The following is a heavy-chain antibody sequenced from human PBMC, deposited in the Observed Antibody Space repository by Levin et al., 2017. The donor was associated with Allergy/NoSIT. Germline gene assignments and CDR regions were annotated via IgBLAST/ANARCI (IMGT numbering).Heavy chain of an antibody. V-gene: IGHV3-23*01. D-gene: IGHD2-15*01. Sequence: QAGGSLRLSCAGSGFTFSSDVMSWVRQAPGKGLEWVSGISGSGGTTYYADSVKGRFTISRDNSKNTLYLQMKRLSAEDKAVYYCAKGSDCSASTCYSRLGYWGQGTLVTVSS. CDR2: ISGSGGTT. CDR3: AKGSDCSASTCYSRLGY. J-gene: IGHJ4*02. CDR1: GFTFSSDV.